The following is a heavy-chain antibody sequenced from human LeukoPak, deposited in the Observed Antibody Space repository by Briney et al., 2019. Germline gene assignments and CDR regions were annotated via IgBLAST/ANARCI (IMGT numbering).Heavy chain of an antibody. Sequence: SETLSLTCTVSGGSISSGSYYWSWIRQPAGKGLEWIGRIYTSGSTNYNPSLKSRVTISVDTSKNQFSLKLSSVTAADTAVYYCARQVGGPTCYYYYYMDVWGKGTTVTVSS. CDR1: GGSISSGSYY. V-gene: IGHV4-61*02. CDR2: IYTSGST. CDR3: ARQVGGPTCYYYYYMDV. D-gene: IGHD2-15*01. J-gene: IGHJ6*03.